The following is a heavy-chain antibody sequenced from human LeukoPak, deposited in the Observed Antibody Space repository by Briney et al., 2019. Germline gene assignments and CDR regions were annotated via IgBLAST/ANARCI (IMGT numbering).Heavy chain of an antibody. CDR3: AKSSRDLVVVVGHYLDY. D-gene: IGHD2-15*01. J-gene: IGHJ4*02. CDR2: IKSKTDGGTT. V-gene: IGHV3-15*05. Sequence: GGSLRLSCAASGFTFSNAWMSWVRQAPGKGLEWGGRIKSKTDGGTTDYAAPVKGRFTISRDNAKNSLFLQMNSLRPEDTALYYCAKSSRDLVVVVGHYLDYWGQGTLVTVSS. CDR1: GFTFSNAW.